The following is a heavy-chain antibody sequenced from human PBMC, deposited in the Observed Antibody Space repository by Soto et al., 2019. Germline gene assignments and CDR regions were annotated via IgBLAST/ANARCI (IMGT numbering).Heavy chain of an antibody. J-gene: IGHJ1*01. CDR2: IYYSGST. V-gene: IGHV4-39*01. Sequence: QLQLQESGPGLVKPSETLSLTCTVSGGSISSSSYYWGWIRQPPGKGLGWIGSIYYSGSTYYNPSLKSRVTISVDTSKNQFSLKLSSVTAADTAVYYCATGYCSGGSCYAEYFQHWGQGTLVTVSS. CDR1: GGSISSSSYY. D-gene: IGHD2-15*01. CDR3: ATGYCSGGSCYAEYFQH.